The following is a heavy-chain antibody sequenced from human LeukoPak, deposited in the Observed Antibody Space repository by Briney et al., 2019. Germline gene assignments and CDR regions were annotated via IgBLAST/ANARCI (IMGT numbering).Heavy chain of an antibody. CDR2: VSGNGGRT. Sequence: PGGSLRLSCAASGFTFSSYAMSWVRQAPGKGREWVSAVSGNGGRTNYADSVKGRFTISRDNSKNTLYVQMNSLRAEDTAVYYCAKSPGSDYLFDYWGQGTLVTVSS. D-gene: IGHD2-21*01. J-gene: IGHJ4*02. CDR1: GFTFSSYA. V-gene: IGHV3-23*01. CDR3: AKSPGSDYLFDY.